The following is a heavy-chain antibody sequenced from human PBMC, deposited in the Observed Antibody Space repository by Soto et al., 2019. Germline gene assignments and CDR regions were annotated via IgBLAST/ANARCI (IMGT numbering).Heavy chain of an antibody. CDR3: TTSNLGVDF. CDR1: GFTFNSYS. Sequence: GGSLRLSCAASGFTFNSYSMNWVRQAPGKGLEWVSSMSRSSRYIYYADSVKGRFTISRDNAKNSVYLQMNSLRAEDTAVYYCTTSNLGVDFWGPGTLVTVSS. D-gene: IGHD2-15*01. V-gene: IGHV3-21*01. J-gene: IGHJ4*02. CDR2: MSRSSRYI.